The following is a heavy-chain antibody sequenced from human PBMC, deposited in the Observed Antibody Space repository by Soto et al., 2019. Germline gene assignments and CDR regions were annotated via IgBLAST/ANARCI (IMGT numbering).Heavy chain of an antibody. D-gene: IGHD3-10*01. CDR1: GDTFNFYT. Sequence: QVQLVQSGAEVKKPGASVKVSCKASGDTFNFYTINWVRQAPGLGLEWMGRFNPILSFSDSALKFQGRVTLTADKSPRTGYMVLSILRSEDTAMYYCATSFGSGSRAFDYWGQGALVTVSS. V-gene: IGHV1-69*02. J-gene: IGHJ4*02. CDR3: ATSFGSGSRAFDY. CDR2: FNPILSFS.